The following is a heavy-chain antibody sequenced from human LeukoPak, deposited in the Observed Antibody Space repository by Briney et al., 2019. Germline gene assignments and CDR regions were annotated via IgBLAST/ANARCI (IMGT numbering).Heavy chain of an antibody. Sequence: SETLSLTCTVSTDSISSYYWSWIRQPAGKGLERIGRINTSGSINYNPSLKSRVTMSLDTSKNHFSLNVSSVTAADTAVYYCASGVGSSVYYYWGQGILVTVSS. CDR1: TDSISSYY. CDR3: ASGVGSSVYYY. D-gene: IGHD3-22*01. CDR2: INTSGSI. J-gene: IGHJ4*02. V-gene: IGHV4-4*07.